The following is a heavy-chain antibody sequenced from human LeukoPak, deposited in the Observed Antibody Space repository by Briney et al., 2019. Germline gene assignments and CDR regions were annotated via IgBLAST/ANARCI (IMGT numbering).Heavy chain of an antibody. D-gene: IGHD2-15*01. V-gene: IGHV4-30-4*01. CDR2: IYYSGST. Sequence: SSQTLSLTCTVSGGSISSGDYYWSWIRQPPGKGLEWIGYIYYSGSTYYSPSLKSRVTISVDTSKNQFSLKLSSVTAADTAVYYCARVVVVVAATPGFDYWGQGTLVTVSS. CDR1: GGSISSGDYY. CDR3: ARVVVVVAATPGFDY. J-gene: IGHJ4*02.